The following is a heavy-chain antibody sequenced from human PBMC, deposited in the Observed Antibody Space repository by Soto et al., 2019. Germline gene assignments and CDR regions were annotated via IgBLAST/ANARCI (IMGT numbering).Heavy chain of an antibody. D-gene: IGHD3-16*01. CDR1: GFTFSSYS. Sequence: GGSLRLSCAASGFTFSSYSMNWVRQAPGKGLEWVSSISSSSSYIYYADSVKGRFTISRDNAKNSLYLQMNSLRAEDTAVYYCAGEYGGLSVAFDIWGQGTMVTVSS. CDR3: AGEYGGLSVAFDI. CDR2: ISSSSSYI. J-gene: IGHJ3*02. V-gene: IGHV3-21*01.